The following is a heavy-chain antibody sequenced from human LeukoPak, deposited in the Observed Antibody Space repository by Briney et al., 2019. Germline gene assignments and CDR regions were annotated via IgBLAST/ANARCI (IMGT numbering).Heavy chain of an antibody. CDR2: IYYSGST. CDR3: AREYRGSSFGVVSHAFDI. CDR1: GGPISSYY. Sequence: SETLSLTCTVSGGPISSYYWSWIRQPPGKGLEWIGYIYYSGSTNYNPSLKSRVTISVDTSKNQFSLKLSSVTAADTAVYYCAREYRGSSFGVVSHAFDIWGQGTMVTVSS. D-gene: IGHD3-3*01. V-gene: IGHV4-59*01. J-gene: IGHJ3*02.